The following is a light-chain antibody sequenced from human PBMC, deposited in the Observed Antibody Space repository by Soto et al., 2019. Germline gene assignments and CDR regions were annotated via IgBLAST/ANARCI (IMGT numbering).Light chain of an antibody. Sequence: QPVLTQPPSATASLGASVALTCTLSSLYSNYKVDWYQQRPGKGPRFVMRVGTGGIVGSKGDGIPDRFSVLGSGLNRYLTIKNIQEEDEGDYHCGADHGSGSYFVCVFGGGTKLTVL. V-gene: IGLV9-49*01. CDR3: GADHGSGSYFVCV. J-gene: IGLJ2*01. CDR1: SLYSNYK. CDR2: VGTGGIVG.